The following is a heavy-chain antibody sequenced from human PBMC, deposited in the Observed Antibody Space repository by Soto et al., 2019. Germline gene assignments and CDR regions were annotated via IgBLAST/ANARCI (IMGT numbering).Heavy chain of an antibody. CDR3: AKDLNDMYYDSTGYGRYGMDV. CDR1: GGTFSSYA. Sequence: SVKISSKASGGTFSSYAISWVRQAPGQGLEWMGGIIPIFGTANYAQKFQGRVTITADKSTSTAYMELNSLRAEDTAVYYCAKDLNDMYYDSTGYGRYGMDVWGQGTTVTVSS. CDR2: IIPIFGTA. J-gene: IGHJ6*02. D-gene: IGHD3-22*01. V-gene: IGHV1-69*06.